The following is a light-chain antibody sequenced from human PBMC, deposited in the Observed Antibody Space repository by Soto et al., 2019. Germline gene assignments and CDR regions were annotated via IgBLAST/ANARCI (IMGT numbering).Light chain of an antibody. CDR3: QVWDGTTDTLYV. CDR1: NIGVKS. CDR2: DNN. J-gene: IGLJ1*01. V-gene: IGLV3-21*02. Sequence: SYELTQPPSLSVAPGQTARVTCGGNNIGVKSVHWYQQRPGPAPVLVVYDNNDRPSGIPERFSGSNSGNTATLTISRVEAGDEADYYCQVWDGTTDTLYVFGTGTKLTVL.